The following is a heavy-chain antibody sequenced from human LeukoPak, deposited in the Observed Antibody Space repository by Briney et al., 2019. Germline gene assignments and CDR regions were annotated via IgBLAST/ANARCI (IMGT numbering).Heavy chain of an antibody. CDR1: GFTFSSYA. V-gene: IGHV3-7*03. CDR2: IKQDGSEK. CDR3: AREDSYGAPDY. J-gene: IGHJ4*02. D-gene: IGHD5-18*01. Sequence: GGSLRLSCAASGFTFSSYAMSWVRQAPGKGLEWVANIKQDGSEKYYVDSVKGRFTISRDNAKNSLYLQMNSLRAEDTAVYYCAREDSYGAPDYWGQGTLVTVSS.